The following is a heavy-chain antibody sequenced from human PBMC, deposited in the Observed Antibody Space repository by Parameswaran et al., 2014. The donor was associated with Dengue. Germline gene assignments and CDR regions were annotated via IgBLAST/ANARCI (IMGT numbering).Heavy chain of an antibody. Sequence: WIRQPPGKGLVWVSHVKSDGSSTSYADSVKGRFTTSRDNAKNTLYLQMNSLRAEDTAVYYCARGYSYGYVDYWGQGTLVTVSS. J-gene: IGHJ4*02. CDR2: VKSDGSST. V-gene: IGHV3-74*01. CDR3: ARGYSYGYVDY. D-gene: IGHD5-18*01.